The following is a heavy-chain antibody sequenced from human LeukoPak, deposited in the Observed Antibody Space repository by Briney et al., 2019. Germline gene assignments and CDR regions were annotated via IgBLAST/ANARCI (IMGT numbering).Heavy chain of an antibody. J-gene: IGHJ6*02. CDR2: ISAYNGNT. CDR3: ARDYYDSRGGPYYYYGMDV. V-gene: IGHV1-18*01. CDR1: GYTFTSYG. Sequence: ASVKVSCKASGYTFTSYGISWVRQAPGQGLEWMGWISAYNGNTNYAQKLQGRVTMTTDTSTSTAYMELRSLRSDDTAVYYCARDYYDSRGGPYYYYGMDVWGQGTTVTVSS. D-gene: IGHD3-22*01.